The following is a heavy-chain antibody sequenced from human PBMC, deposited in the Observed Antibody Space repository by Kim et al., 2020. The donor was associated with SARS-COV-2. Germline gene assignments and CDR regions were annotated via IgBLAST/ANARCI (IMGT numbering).Heavy chain of an antibody. Sequence: GGSRRVSGASAGFRFRREAPRWVRKGRGGGWECVSSILVLCGLPYYAYSFTCLFTISRDNSKNTLYLQMNSLRAEDTAVYCCAKESPSGFDPWGQGTLVTVSS. V-gene: IGHV3-23*01. J-gene: IGHJ5*02. CDR2: ILVLCGLP. CDR1: GFRFRREA. CDR3: AKESPSGFDP.